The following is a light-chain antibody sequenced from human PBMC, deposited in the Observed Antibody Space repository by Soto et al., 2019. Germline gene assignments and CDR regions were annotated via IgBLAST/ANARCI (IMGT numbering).Light chain of an antibody. V-gene: IGLV4-69*01. Sequence: QLVLTQSPSASASQGASVKLTCTLSSGHSDYAIAWHQQQPEKGPRYLMKLNSDGSHSKGDGIPDRFSGSSSGAERYLTISSLQSEDEADYHCQTWGAGMVFGGGTNLTVL. CDR1: SGHSDYA. CDR3: QTWGAGMV. J-gene: IGLJ3*02. CDR2: LNSDGSH.